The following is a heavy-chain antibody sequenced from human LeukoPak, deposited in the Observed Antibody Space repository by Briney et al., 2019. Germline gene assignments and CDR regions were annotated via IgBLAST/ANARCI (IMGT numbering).Heavy chain of an antibody. V-gene: IGHV1-2*02. Sequence: ASVKVSCKASGYTFTSYSISWVRQAPGQGLEWMGWINPNSGGTKYAQKFQGRVTMTRDTSISTAYMELSRLRSDDTAVYYCARPVLGDGTVAAQFEHWGRGTLVTVSS. CDR1: GYTFTSYS. CDR3: ARPVLGDGTVAAQFEH. J-gene: IGHJ4*02. CDR2: INPNSGGT. D-gene: IGHD2-15*01.